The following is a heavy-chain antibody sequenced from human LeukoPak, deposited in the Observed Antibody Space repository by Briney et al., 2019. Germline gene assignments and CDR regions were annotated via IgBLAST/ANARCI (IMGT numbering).Heavy chain of an antibody. CDR3: ARDESLRYGSGSYYNAPYYYYGMDV. CDR1: GFTFSSYG. J-gene: IGHJ6*02. D-gene: IGHD3-10*01. Sequence: PGGSLRLSCAASGFTFSSYGMHWVRQAPGKGLEWVANIKQDGSEKYYVDSVKGRFTISRDNAKNSLYLQMNSLRAEDTAVYYCARDESLRYGSGSYYNAPYYYYGMDVWGQGTTVTVSS. CDR2: IKQDGSEK. V-gene: IGHV3-7*01.